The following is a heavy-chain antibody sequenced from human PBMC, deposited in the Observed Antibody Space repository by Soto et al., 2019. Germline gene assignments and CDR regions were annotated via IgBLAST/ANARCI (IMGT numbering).Heavy chain of an antibody. V-gene: IGHV4-31*03. CDR1: GGSISSGGYY. Sequence: QVQLQESGPGLVKPSQTLSLTCTVSGGSISSGGYYWSWIRQHPGKGLEWIGYIYYNGSTYYNPSLKSRVTISVDTSKNQFSLKLSSVTAADTAVYYCAREEKTRYCSGGSCYSTRFDPWGQGTLVTVSS. CDR3: AREEKTRYCSGGSCYSTRFDP. J-gene: IGHJ5*02. D-gene: IGHD2-15*01. CDR2: IYYNGST.